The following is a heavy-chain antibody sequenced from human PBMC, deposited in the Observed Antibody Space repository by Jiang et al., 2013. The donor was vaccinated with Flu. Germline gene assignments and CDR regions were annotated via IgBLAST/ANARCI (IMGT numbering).Heavy chain of an antibody. CDR3: ARDEEYGAPP. J-gene: IGHJ4*02. D-gene: IGHD4-17*01. Sequence: SGAEVKKPGASVKVSCKASGYTFTSYGISWVRQAPGQGLEWMGRIIPILGIANYAQKFQGRVTITADKSTSTAYMELSSLRSEDTAVYYCARDEEYGAPPWGQGTLVTVSS. CDR2: IIPILGIA. V-gene: IGHV1-69*04. CDR1: GYTFTSYG.